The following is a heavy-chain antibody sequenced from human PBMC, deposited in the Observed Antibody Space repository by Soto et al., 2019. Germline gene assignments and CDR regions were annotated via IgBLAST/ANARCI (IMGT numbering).Heavy chain of an antibody. CDR1: GGTFSTYT. V-gene: IGHV1-69*04. CDR3: AGDPDSHYNDSHAYSYP. J-gene: IGHJ5*02. Sequence: VASVKVSCKASGGTFSTYTITWVRQAPGQGLEWMGRIIPIIGIINYAQKIQGKVTITADKFTGTAYMELTRLRSDDTAVYYCAGDPDSHYNDSHAYSYPWG. D-gene: IGHD3-22*01. CDR2: IIPIIGII.